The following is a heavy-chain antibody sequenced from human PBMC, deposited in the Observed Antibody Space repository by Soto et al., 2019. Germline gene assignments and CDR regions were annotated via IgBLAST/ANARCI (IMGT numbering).Heavy chain of an antibody. CDR1: GGSISSGGYS. V-gene: IGHV4-30-2*01. J-gene: IGHJ4*02. CDR3: AAGGGLPRYY. CDR2: IYHSGST. Sequence: QLQLQESGSGLVKPSQTLSLTCAVSGGSISSGGYSWSWIRQPPGKGLEWIGYIYHSGSTYYNPSLKSRVTKSVDRSNNPFSLKLRSVTAAETAVYYCAAGGGLPRYYWGQGTLVTVSS. D-gene: IGHD5-12*01.